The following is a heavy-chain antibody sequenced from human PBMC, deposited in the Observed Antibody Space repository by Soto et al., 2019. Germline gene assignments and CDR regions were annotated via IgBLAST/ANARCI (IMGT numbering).Heavy chain of an antibody. CDR1: GYTYSRYG. Sequence: ASVKVSCKASGYTYSRYGISWVRQAPGQGLEWMGWISAYNHDTNYVQKFQGRLTMATDTSTSTAFMELRSLTSDDPAVYYGGRFQAAAGDKNISFAYGGQATLVPVS. D-gene: IGHD6-25*01. CDR3: GRFQAAAGDKNISFAY. V-gene: IGHV1-18*01. J-gene: IGHJ4*02. CDR2: ISAYNHDT.